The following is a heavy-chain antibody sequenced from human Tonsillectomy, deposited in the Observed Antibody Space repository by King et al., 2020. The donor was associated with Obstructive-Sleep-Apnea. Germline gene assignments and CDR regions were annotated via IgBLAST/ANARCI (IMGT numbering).Heavy chain of an antibody. CDR1: GGSISSSSYY. Sequence: QLQESGPGLVKPSETLSLTCTVSGGSISSSSYYWGWIRQPPGKGLEWIGSIYYSGSTYYNPSLKSRVTISVDTSKNQFSLKLSSVTAADTAVYYCARDREPTMTVWYFDLWGRGTLVTVSS. J-gene: IGHJ2*01. D-gene: IGHD1-26*01. CDR3: ARDREPTMTVWYFDL. CDR2: IYYSGST. V-gene: IGHV4-39*07.